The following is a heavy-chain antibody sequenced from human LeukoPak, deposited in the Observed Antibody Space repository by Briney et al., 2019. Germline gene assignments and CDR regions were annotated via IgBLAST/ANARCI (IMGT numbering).Heavy chain of an antibody. J-gene: IGHJ6*03. CDR3: ARQFEYSSTSYYYYYYMDV. Sequence: GESLKISCKGSGYSFTSYWIGWVRQMPGKGLEWMGIIYPGDSDTRYSPSFQGQVTISADNSISTAYLQWSSLKASDTAMYYCARQFEYSSTSYYYYYYMDVWGKGTTVTVSS. V-gene: IGHV5-51*01. D-gene: IGHD6-6*01. CDR1: GYSFTSYW. CDR2: IYPGDSDT.